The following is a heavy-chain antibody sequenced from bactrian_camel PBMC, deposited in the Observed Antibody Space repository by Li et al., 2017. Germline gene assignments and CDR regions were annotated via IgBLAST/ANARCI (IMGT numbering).Heavy chain of an antibody. CDR3: SSDAGSVGIGGTWPRVCFVYGY. J-gene: IGHJ6*01. D-gene: IGHD5*01. CDR2: ISSGSGST. CDR1: GFTFSNNG. Sequence: VQLVESGGGLVQPGGSLRLSCAASGFTFSNNGMSWVRQAPGKGLEWVSYISSGSGSTYYADSVKGRFTISLDKAKNTVTLQMNSLKPEDTAMYYCSSDAGSVGIGGTWPRVCFVYGYWGQGTQV. V-gene: IGHV3S40*01.